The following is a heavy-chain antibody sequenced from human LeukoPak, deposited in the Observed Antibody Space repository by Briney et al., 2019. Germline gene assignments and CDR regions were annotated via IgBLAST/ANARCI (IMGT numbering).Heavy chain of an antibody. CDR1: GGSISSYY. Sequence: SEILSLTCTVSGGSISSYYWSWIRQPAGEGLEWIGRIYTSGSTNYNPSLKSRVTMSVDTSKNQFSLKLSSVTAADTAVYYCARDQDYGDFFDYWGQGALVTVSS. J-gene: IGHJ4*02. CDR2: IYTSGST. D-gene: IGHD4-17*01. V-gene: IGHV4-4*07. CDR3: ARDQDYGDFFDY.